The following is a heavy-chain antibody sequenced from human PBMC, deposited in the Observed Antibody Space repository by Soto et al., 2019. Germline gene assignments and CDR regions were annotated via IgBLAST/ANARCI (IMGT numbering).Heavy chain of an antibody. CDR1: GGSFSGYY. J-gene: IGHJ4*02. CDR3: ARGYPRVRACFDY. D-gene: IGHD2-2*01. Sequence: QVQLQQWGAGLLKPSETLSLTCAVYGGSFSGYYWSWIRQPPGKGLEWIGEINHSGSTNYNPSLKSRVTISVDTSKNQFSLKLSSGTAADTAVYYCARGYPRVRACFDYWGQGTLVTVSS. V-gene: IGHV4-34*01. CDR2: INHSGST.